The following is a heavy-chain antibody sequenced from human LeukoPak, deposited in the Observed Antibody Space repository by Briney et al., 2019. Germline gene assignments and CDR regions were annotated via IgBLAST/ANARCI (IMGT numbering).Heavy chain of an antibody. Sequence: GASVKVSCKASGYTFTGYYMHWVRQAPGQGLEWMGRIIPILGIANYAQKFQGRVTITADKSTSTAYMELSSLRSEDTAVYYCATAFSLDAFDIWGQGTMVTVSS. J-gene: IGHJ3*02. V-gene: IGHV1-69*02. CDR3: ATAFSLDAFDI. CDR2: IIPILGIA. CDR1: GYTFTGYY.